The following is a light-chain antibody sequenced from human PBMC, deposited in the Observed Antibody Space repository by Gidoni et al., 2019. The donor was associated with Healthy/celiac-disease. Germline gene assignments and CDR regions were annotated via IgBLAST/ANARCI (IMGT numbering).Light chain of an antibody. CDR3: HQYYSTPALT. V-gene: IGKV4-1*01. Sequence: DVALTQSPDSLAVYLGDRATINCKSIQSVLYSSNNKNYLAWYQQKTGQPHKLLMYCASTRESGVADRFSGSGSGTDFTLTISSLQAEDVAVYYCHQYYSTPALTFGGGTKVEIK. J-gene: IGKJ4*01. CDR2: CAS. CDR1: QSVLYSSNNKNY.